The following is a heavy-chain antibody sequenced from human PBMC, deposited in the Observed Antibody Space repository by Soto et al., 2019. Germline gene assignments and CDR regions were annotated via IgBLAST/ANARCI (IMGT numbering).Heavy chain of an antibody. V-gene: IGHV3-9*01. Sequence: EVQLVESGGGLVQPGRSLRLSCAASGFTFDDYAMHWVRQAPGKGLEWVSGISWNSGSIGYADSVKGRFTISRDNAKNSLYLQMNSLRAEDTALYYCAKVVLGPDYDFWSGYYHNWFDPWGQGTLVTVSS. CDR3: AKVVLGPDYDFWSGYYHNWFDP. D-gene: IGHD3-3*01. J-gene: IGHJ5*02. CDR1: GFTFDDYA. CDR2: ISWNSGSI.